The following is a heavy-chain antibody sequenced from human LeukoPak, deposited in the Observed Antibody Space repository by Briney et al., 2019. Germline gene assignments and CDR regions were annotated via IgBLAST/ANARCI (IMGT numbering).Heavy chain of an antibody. Sequence: SQTLSLTCAVSGGSISSGGYSWSWIRQPPGQGLEWIGYIYHSGSTYYNPSLKSRVTISVDTSKNQFSLKLSCVTASDTAVYYCARAKYCSSTSCPIIFDYWGQGTLVTVSS. D-gene: IGHD2-2*01. J-gene: IGHJ4*02. CDR3: ARAKYCSSTSCPIIFDY. V-gene: IGHV4-30-2*01. CDR2: IYHSGST. CDR1: GGSISSGGYS.